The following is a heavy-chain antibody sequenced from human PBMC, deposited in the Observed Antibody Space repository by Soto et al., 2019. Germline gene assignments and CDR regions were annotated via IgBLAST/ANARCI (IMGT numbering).Heavy chain of an antibody. J-gene: IGHJ5*02. V-gene: IGHV3-23*01. CDR2: ISAGGGNT. CDR1: GFTFSSYA. CDR3: AQTTPSIHWFDP. Sequence: EVQLLESGGGLVQPGGSLRLSCAASGFTFSSYAMSWVRQAPGKGLEWVSAISAGGGNTYYRDSVKGRFTISRGNSKNTLDLQMNSLRAKDTAVYFCAQTTPSIHWFDPWGQGTMVTVSS.